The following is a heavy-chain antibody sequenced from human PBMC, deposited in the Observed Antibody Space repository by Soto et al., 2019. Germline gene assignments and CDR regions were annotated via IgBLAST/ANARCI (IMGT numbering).Heavy chain of an antibody. D-gene: IGHD3-22*01. CDR3: ARGYDRAYP. Sequence: ASVKVSCKASGYTFTSYGIGWVRQAPGQGLEWMGWISAYNGNTNYAQKLQGRVTMTRNTSISTAYMELSSLRSEDTAVYYCARGYDRAYPWGQGTLVTVSS. CDR1: GYTFTSYG. V-gene: IGHV1-18*01. J-gene: IGHJ4*02. CDR2: ISAYNGNT.